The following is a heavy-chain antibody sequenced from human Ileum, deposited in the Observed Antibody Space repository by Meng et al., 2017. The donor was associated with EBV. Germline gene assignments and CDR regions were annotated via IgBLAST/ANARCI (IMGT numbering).Heavy chain of an antibody. CDR1: GYSCSSSVYV. J-gene: IGHJ4*02. V-gene: IGHV1-3*01. Sequence: QVQLGQCGVEVKKPGGSVKVSCKSSGYSCSSSVYVIHWVRQAPGQRPEWMGWINAGNGNTKYSEQFRGRSTITRDTSANTAYMEVSSLKSEDTAVYFCARGPLPVNWNYVPFDYWGQGTLVTVSS. D-gene: IGHD1-7*01. CDR3: ARGPLPVNWNYVPFDY. CDR2: INAGNGNT.